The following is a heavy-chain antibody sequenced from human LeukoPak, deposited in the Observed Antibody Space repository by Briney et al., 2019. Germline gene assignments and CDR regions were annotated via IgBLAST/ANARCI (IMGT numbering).Heavy chain of an antibody. Sequence: GGSLRLSCAASGFTFSSYAMTWVRQAPGKGLERVSGISGSGGSSYSADSVKGRFTISRDNSKKTLYMQMNSLRAEDTAVYYCTKHRGGWIDAFDIWGQGTMVTVSS. CDR2: ISGSGGSS. CDR3: TKHRGGWIDAFDI. D-gene: IGHD5-12*01. V-gene: IGHV3-23*01. CDR1: GFTFSSYA. J-gene: IGHJ3*02.